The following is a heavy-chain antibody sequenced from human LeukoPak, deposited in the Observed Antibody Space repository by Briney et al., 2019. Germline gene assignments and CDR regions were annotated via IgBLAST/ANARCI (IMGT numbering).Heavy chain of an antibody. V-gene: IGHV3-23*01. CDR1: GFTFSDYA. CDR2: MSRHGADK. CDR3: AFLAVASDFDY. D-gene: IGHD6-19*01. Sequence: GGSLRLSCAGSGFTFSDYAMSWVRQAPGKGLEWVSSMSRHGADKWYADSVRGRFTISRDNAKNSLYLQMNSLRVEDTAVYYCAFLAVASDFDYWGQGALVTVSS. J-gene: IGHJ4*02.